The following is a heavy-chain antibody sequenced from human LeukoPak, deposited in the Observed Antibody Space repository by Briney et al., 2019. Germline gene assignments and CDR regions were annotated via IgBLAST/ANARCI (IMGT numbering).Heavy chain of an antibody. J-gene: IGHJ4*02. CDR3: ARGPTVAGTGWVYDY. CDR1: GGSISSYY. D-gene: IGHD6-19*01. CDR2: IYYSGST. V-gene: IGHV4-59*01. Sequence: SETLSLTCTVSGGSISSYYWSWIRQPPGKGLEWIGYIYYSGSTNYNPSLKSRVTISVDTSKNQFSLKLSSVTAADTAVYYCARGPTVAGTGWVYDYWGQGTLVTVSS.